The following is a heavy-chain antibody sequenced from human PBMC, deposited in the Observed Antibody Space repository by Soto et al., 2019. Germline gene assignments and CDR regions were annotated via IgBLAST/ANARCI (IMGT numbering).Heavy chain of an antibody. CDR1: GGYITSYH. CDR2: ISYSGNT. CDR3: AGLRGYAGSPIDY. Sequence: TSAPLSLTCPVSGGYITSYHWGWSRPRPGKGLEWIGYISYSGNTNYNPSLKSRVTMSVDTPKNQFSLRLSSVTTADTAVYYCAGLRGYAGSPIDYWGQGTLVTVSS. J-gene: IGHJ4*02. V-gene: IGHV4-59*01. D-gene: IGHD2-15*01.